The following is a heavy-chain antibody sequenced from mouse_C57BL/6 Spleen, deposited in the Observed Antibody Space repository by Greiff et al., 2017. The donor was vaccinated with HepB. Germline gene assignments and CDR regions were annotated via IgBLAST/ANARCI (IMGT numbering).Heavy chain of an antibody. V-gene: IGHV1-81*01. D-gene: IGHD1-1*01. CDR3: ARDYGSSYVADY. J-gene: IGHJ2*01. CDR2: IYPRSGNT. CDR1: GYTFTSYG. Sequence: QVQLQQSGAELARPGASVKLSCKASGYTFTSYGISWVKQRTGQGLEWIGEIYPRSGNTYYNEKFKGKATLTADKSSSTAYMELRSLTSEDSAVYFCARDYGSSYVADYWGQGTTLTVSS.